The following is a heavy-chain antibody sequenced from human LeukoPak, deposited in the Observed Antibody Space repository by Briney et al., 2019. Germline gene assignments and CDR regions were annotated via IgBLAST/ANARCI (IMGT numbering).Heavy chain of an antibody. CDR1: GYTFTSYD. D-gene: IGHD3-3*01. Sequence: ASVKVSCKASGYTFTSYDINWVRQATGQGLEWMGWMNPNSGNTGYAQKFQGRVTMTRNTSISTAYMELSSLRPEDTAVYYCARGVDFWSGYYRGPGFDPWGQGTLVTVSS. V-gene: IGHV1-8*01. CDR2: MNPNSGNT. CDR3: ARGVDFWSGYYRGPGFDP. J-gene: IGHJ5*02.